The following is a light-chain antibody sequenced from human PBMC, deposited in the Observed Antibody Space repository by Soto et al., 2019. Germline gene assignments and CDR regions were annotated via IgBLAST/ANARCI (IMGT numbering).Light chain of an antibody. CDR1: NSNIGNNY. J-gene: IGLJ2*01. CDR2: END. V-gene: IGLV1-51*02. Sequence: QSVLTQPPSVSAAPGQTVAISCSGSNSNIGNNYVSWYQQLPGTAPKLLIYENDKRPARIPDRFSGSKSGTSATLGITGLQTGDEADYYCETWDSSLIAGVFGGGTKVTVL. CDR3: ETWDSSLIAGV.